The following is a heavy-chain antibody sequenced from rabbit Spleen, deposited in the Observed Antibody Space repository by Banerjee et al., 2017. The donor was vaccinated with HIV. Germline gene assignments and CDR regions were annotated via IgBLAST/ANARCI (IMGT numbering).Heavy chain of an antibody. CDR2: IAGSSSGFT. D-gene: IGHD8-1*01. Sequence: QSLEESGGDLVKPGASLTLTCTASGFSFSSSDCMCWVRQAPGKGLEWISCIAGSSSGFTCSAYWAEGRFTCSKTSSTTVTMQMTSLTVADTATYFCARDTGSSFSSYGMDLWGPGTLVTVS. V-gene: IGHV1S40*01. J-gene: IGHJ6*01. CDR3: ARDTGSSFSSYGMDL. CDR1: GFSFSSSDC.